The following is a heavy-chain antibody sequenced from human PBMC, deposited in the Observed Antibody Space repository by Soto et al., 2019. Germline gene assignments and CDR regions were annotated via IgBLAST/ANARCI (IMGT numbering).Heavy chain of an antibody. V-gene: IGHV1-69*01. CDR2: VIPIFGTA. J-gene: IGHJ6*02. Sequence: QVQLVQSGAEAKKPGSSVKVSCKASGGTFSSYTISWVRQAPGQGLEWMGGVIPIFGTANFPQKFQGRVTVTADESTSTAYMELSSLRSEDPAVYYCASSTSFGVVVPRRLPYHGTDVWGQGTTVTVSS. D-gene: IGHD3-3*01. CDR3: ASSTSFGVVVPRRLPYHGTDV. CDR1: GGTFSSYT.